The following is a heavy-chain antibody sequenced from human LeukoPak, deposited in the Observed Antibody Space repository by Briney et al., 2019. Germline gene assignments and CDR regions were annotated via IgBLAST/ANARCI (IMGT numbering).Heavy chain of an antibody. D-gene: IGHD3-22*01. CDR3: ARDYDSSGYYYLGAFDI. J-gene: IGHJ3*02. CDR1: GFTFSDYY. Sequence: GGSLRLSCAASGFTFSDYYMRWIRQAPGKGLEWVSYIRSSGSTIYYADSVKGRFTISRDNSKNSLYLQMNSLRAEDTAVYYCARDYDSSGYYYLGAFDIWGQGTMVTVSS. CDR2: IRSSGSTI. V-gene: IGHV3-11*04.